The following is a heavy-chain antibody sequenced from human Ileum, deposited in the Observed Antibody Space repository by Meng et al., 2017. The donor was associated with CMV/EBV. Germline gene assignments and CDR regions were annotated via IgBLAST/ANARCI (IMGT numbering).Heavy chain of an antibody. CDR2: ISYDGSNK. Sequence: GGSLRLSCAASGFTFSSYAMHWVRQAPGKGLEWVAVISYDGSNKYYADSVKGRFTISRDNSKNTLYLQMNSLRAEDTAVYYCAREGLVVPAAKGYYYYGMDVWGHGTTVTVSS. J-gene: IGHJ6*02. CDR1: GFTFSSYA. CDR3: AREGLVVPAAKGYYYYGMDV. D-gene: IGHD2-2*01. V-gene: IGHV3-30*04.